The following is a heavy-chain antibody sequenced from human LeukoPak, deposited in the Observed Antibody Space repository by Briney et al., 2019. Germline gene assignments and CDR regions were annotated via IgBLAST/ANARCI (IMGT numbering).Heavy chain of an antibody. V-gene: IGHV1-18*01. CDR3: ARDAASLPPWLVRGDAFDI. CDR2: ISAYNGNT. J-gene: IGHJ3*02. D-gene: IGHD6-19*01. CDR1: GYTFTSYG. Sequence: ASVKVSCKASGYTFTSYGISWARQAPGQGLEWMGWISAYNGNTNYAQKLQGRVTMTTDTSTSTAYMELRSLRSDDTAVYYCARDAASLPPWLVRGDAFDIWGQGTMVTVSS.